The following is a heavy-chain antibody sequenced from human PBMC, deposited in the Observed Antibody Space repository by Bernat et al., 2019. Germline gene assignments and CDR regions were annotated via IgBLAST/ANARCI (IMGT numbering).Heavy chain of an antibody. J-gene: IGHJ4*02. D-gene: IGHD1-26*01. Sequence: QVQLVESGGGLVKPGGSLRLSCAASGFTFSDYYMSWIRQAPGKGLEWVSYISSSSSYTNYADSAKGRFTISRENAKNSLYLQMNSLRAEDTAVYYCARDIVGAVFGSDYWGQGTLVTVSS. CDR2: ISSSSSYT. CDR3: ARDIVGAVFGSDY. CDR1: GFTFSDYY. V-gene: IGHV3-11*05.